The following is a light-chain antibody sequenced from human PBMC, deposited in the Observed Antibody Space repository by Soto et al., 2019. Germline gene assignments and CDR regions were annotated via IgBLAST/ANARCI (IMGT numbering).Light chain of an antibody. CDR2: DAD. CDR3: QQFDVLPPYT. CDR1: HDIKNY. Sequence: DIQLTQSPPSLSASEGDRVTITCQASHDIKNYLNWYQQKPGEAPKLLIYDADNLQTGVSSRFSGSGAGTEFTFTIGSLQPEDVATYFCQQFDVLPPYTFGQGTKVEIK. V-gene: IGKV1-33*01. J-gene: IGKJ2*01.